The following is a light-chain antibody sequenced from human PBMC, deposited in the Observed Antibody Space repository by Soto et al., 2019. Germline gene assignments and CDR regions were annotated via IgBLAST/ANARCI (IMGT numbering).Light chain of an antibody. CDR3: QQYHYWPPRT. Sequence: EIVLTQSPGTLSLSPGERATLSCRASQSVGNNYLAWYQQKPGQAPRLLIYGASTRATGIPARFSGSGSGTEFTLSISSLQSEDFAVYYCQQYHYWPPRTFGQGTKVEIK. CDR2: GAS. CDR1: QSVGNN. J-gene: IGKJ1*01. V-gene: IGKV3-15*01.